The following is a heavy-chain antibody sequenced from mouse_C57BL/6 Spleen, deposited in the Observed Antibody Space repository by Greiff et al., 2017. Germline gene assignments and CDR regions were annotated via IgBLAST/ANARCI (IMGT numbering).Heavy chain of an antibody. J-gene: IGHJ2*01. V-gene: IGHV1-55*01. CDR1: GYAFTSYW. CDR3: ARRDGSSYELGNFDY. CDR2: IYPGIGST. D-gene: IGHD1-1*01. Sequence: QVQLQQSGPELVKPGASVKMSCKASGYAFTSYWMTWVKQRPGQGLEWIGDIYPGIGSTNYNEKFKGKATLTVDPSSSTAYMQLSSLTSEDSAVYYCARRDGSSYELGNFDYWGQGTTVTVSS.